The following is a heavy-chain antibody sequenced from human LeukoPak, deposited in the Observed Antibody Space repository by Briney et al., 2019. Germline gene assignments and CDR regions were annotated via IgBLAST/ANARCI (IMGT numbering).Heavy chain of an antibody. J-gene: IGHJ4*02. Sequence: GGSLRLSCAASGFTFSSYGMHWVRQAPGRGLEWVAVISYDGSNKYYADSVKGRFTISRDNSKNTLYLQMNSLRAEDTAVYYCAKEQAVVPAASRHFDYWGQGTLVTVSS. CDR1: GFTFSSYG. V-gene: IGHV3-30*18. D-gene: IGHD2-2*01. CDR2: ISYDGSNK. CDR3: AKEQAVVPAASRHFDY.